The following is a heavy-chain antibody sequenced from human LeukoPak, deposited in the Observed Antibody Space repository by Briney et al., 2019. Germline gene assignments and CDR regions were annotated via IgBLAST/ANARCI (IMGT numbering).Heavy chain of an antibody. J-gene: IGHJ4*02. V-gene: IGHV3-64*01. CDR1: GFTFSSYA. CDR3: AKGGYDSSGYHIPPRFDY. D-gene: IGHD3-22*01. CDR2: ISSNGGST. Sequence: GGSLRLSCAASGFTFSSYAMHWVRQAPGKGLEYVSAISSNGGSTYYANSVKGRFTISRDNSKNTLYLQMNSLRAEDTAVYYCAKGGYDSSGYHIPPRFDYWGQGTLVTVSS.